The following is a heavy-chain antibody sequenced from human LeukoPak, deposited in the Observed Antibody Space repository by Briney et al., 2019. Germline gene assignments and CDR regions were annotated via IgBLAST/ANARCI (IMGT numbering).Heavy chain of an antibody. CDR3: RGYYDSSGYSIDY. CDR1: GFTFSSYE. D-gene: IGHD3-22*01. Sequence: QPGGSLRLSCAASGFTFSSYEMNWVRQAPGKGLEWVSYISSSGSTIYYADSVKGRFTISRDNAKNSLYLQMNSLRAEDTAVYYCRGYYDSSGYSIDYWGQGTLATVSS. J-gene: IGHJ4*02. V-gene: IGHV3-48*03. CDR2: ISSSGSTI.